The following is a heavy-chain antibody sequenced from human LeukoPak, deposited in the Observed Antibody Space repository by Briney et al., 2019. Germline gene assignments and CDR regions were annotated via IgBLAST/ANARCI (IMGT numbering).Heavy chain of an antibody. V-gene: IGHV3-23*01. CDR3: AEGSVSSDAFDI. CDR1: GFTFSSYA. D-gene: IGHD4-11*01. J-gene: IGHJ3*02. Sequence: GGSLRLSCAASGFTFSSYAMSWVRQAPGKGLEWVSAISGSGGSTYYADSVKGRFTISRDNSKNTLYLQMNSLRAEDTAVYYCAEGSVSSDAFDIWGQGTMVTVSS. CDR2: ISGSGGST.